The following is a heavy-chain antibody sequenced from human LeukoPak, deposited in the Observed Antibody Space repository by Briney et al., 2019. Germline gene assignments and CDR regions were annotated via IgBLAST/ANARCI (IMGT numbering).Heavy chain of an antibody. CDR1: GGSISSYY. J-gene: IGHJ4*02. CDR3: ASLFYDYVWGSYRYTGFDY. CDR2: IYYSGST. D-gene: IGHD3-16*02. Sequence: SETLSLTCTVSGGSISSYYWGWIRQPPGKGLEWIGSIYYSGSTYYNPSLKSRVTISVDTSKNQFSLKLSSVTAADTAVYYCASLFYDYVWGSYRYTGFDYWGQGTLVTVSS. V-gene: IGHV4-39*01.